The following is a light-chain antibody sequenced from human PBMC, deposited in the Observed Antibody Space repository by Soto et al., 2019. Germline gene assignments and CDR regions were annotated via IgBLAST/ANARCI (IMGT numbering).Light chain of an antibody. CDR3: SSYTSSAVV. CDR2: DVT. Sequence: QSVLTQPASVSGSPGQSITISCTGTSSDVGGYNYVSWYQLHPGKAPKLMFYDVTYRPSGVSDRFSGSKSGNTASLTISGLQAEDEADYYCSSYTSSAVVFGGGTKLTVL. J-gene: IGLJ2*01. CDR1: SSDVGGYNY. V-gene: IGLV2-14*01.